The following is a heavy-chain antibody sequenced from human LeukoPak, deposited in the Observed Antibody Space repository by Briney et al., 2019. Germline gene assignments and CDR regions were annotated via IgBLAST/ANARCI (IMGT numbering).Heavy chain of an antibody. V-gene: IGHV4-34*01. CDR1: GGSFSGYY. CDR2: INHSGST. J-gene: IGHJ5*02. D-gene: IGHD6-19*01. CDR3: ARAGYGSGWCTSCLVFPNWFDP. Sequence: PSETLSLTCAVYGGSFSGYYWSWIRQPPGKGLEWIGEINHSGSTNYNPSLKSRVTISVDTSKNQFSLKLSSVTAADTAVYYCARAGYGSGWCTSCLVFPNWFDPWGQGTLVTVSS.